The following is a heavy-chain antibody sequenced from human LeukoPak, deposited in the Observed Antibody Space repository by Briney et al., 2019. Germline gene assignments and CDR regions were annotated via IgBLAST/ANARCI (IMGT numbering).Heavy chain of an antibody. CDR3: ARVIAARPGDY. V-gene: IGHV3-23*01. D-gene: IGHD6-6*01. CDR2: ISGSGGSP. J-gene: IGHJ4*02. CDR1: GFTFSSYA. Sequence: TGGSLRLSCAASGFTFSSYAMSWVRQAPGKGLEWVSAISGSGGSPYYADPVKGRFTISRDNSKNTLYLQMNSLRAEDTAVYYCARVIAARPGDYWGQGTLVTVSS.